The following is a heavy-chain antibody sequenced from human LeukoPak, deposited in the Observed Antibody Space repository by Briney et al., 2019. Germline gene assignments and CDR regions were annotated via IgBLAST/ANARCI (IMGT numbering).Heavy chain of an antibody. CDR3: ARGDYYGSGSRYFDY. D-gene: IGHD3-10*01. CDR1: GGSISSHY. J-gene: IGHJ4*02. V-gene: IGHV4-4*07. CDR2: IYTSGST. Sequence: SETLSLTCTVSGGSISSHYWSWIRQPAGKGLEWIGRIYTSGSTNYNPSLKSRVTISVDTSKNQFSLKLSSVTAADTAVYYCARGDYYGSGSRYFDYWGQGTLVTVSS.